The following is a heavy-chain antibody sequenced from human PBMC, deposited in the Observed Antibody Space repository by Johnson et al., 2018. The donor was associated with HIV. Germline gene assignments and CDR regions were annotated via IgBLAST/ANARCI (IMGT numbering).Heavy chain of an antibody. V-gene: IGHV3-9*01. Sequence: QLVESGGGLVQPGRSLRLSCAASGFTFDDYAMHWVRQAPGKGLEWVSGISWNSDNIAYADSVKGRFTISRDNAKNSLYLQMNSLRAEDTALYYCAKVDTATNDAFDIWGQGTMVTVSS. CDR1: GFTFDDYA. CDR3: AKVDTATNDAFDI. D-gene: IGHD5-18*01. CDR2: ISWNSDNI. J-gene: IGHJ3*02.